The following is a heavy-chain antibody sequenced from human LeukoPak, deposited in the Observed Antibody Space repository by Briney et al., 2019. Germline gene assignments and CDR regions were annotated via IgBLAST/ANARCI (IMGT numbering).Heavy chain of an antibody. V-gene: IGHV4-39*07. J-gene: IGHJ5*02. CDR1: GGSISSSSYY. Sequence: SETLSLTCTVSGGSISSSSYYWGWIRQPPGKGLEWIGSIYYSGSTYYNPSLKSRVTMSVDTSKNQFSLKLSSVTAADTAVYYCARAVTNRRMYNWFDPWGQGTLVTVSS. D-gene: IGHD1-14*01. CDR2: IYYSGST. CDR3: ARAVTNRRMYNWFDP.